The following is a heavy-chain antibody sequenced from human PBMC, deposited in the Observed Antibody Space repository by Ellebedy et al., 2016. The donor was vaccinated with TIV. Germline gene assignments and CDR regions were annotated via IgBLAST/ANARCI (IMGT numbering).Heavy chain of an antibody. J-gene: IGHJ4*02. D-gene: IGHD5-12*01. CDR1: GYTFTSYG. V-gene: IGHV1-18*01. CDR2: FSAYNGNT. Sequence: AASVKVSCKASGYTFTSYGIRWVRQAPRQGLEWLGWFSAYNGNTNYAQKLQGRVTMTTDTSTRTAYMELRSLRSDDTAVYYCARDLASGYPDYWGQGTLVTVSS. CDR3: ARDLASGYPDY.